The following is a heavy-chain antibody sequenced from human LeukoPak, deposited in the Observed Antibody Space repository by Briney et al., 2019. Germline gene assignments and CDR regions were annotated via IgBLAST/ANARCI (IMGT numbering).Heavy chain of an antibody. J-gene: IGHJ3*01. Sequence: GGSLRLSCAGSGFTLSSNWMHWVRQAPGKGLVWVSRFFSDGSRTNYADYVKGRFTISGDNAKNTQYLQMNSLRAEDTAVYYCARSGRGGAFDVWGQGTMVTVSS. CDR3: ARSGRGGAFDV. CDR2: FFSDGSRT. V-gene: IGHV3-74*01. D-gene: IGHD1-26*01. CDR1: GFTLSSNW.